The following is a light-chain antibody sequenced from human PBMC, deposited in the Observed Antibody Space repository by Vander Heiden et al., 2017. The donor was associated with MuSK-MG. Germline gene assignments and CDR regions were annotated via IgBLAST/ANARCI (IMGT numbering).Light chain of an antibody. CDR2: DAS. V-gene: IGKV1-33*01. CDR1: QDISNY. J-gene: IGKJ3*01. CDR3: QQYDNLPFS. Sequence: DIQMTQSPSSLSASVGDRVTITCQASQDISNYLNWYQQKPGKAPKVLINDASNLETGVPSQFSGSGSGTAFTFTISSLQPEAIATYYCQQYDNLPFSFGPGTKVEIK.